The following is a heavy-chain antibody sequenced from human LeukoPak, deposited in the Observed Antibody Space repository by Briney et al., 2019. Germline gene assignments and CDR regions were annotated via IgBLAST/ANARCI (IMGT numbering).Heavy chain of an antibody. CDR2: INHSGST. V-gene: IGHV4-34*01. D-gene: IGHD3-10*01. J-gene: IGHJ4*02. CDR3: ATGGFMVRGVLDY. CDR1: GGSFSGYY. Sequence: SSETLSLTCAVYGGSFSGYYWSWIRQPPGKGLEWIGEINHSGSTNYNPSLKSRVTISVDTSKNQFSLKLSSVTAADTAVYYCATGGFMVRGVLDYWGQGTLVTVSS.